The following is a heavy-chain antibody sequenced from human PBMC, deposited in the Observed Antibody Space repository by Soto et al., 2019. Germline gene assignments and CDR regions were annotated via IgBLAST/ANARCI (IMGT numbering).Heavy chain of an antibody. D-gene: IGHD4-4*01. Sequence: QVQLQESGPGLVKPSETLSLTCTVSGGSISSYYWSWIRQPPGKGLEWIGYIYYSGSTNYNPSLKSRVTISVDTSKNQFSLKLRSVTAADTAVYYCARVSDYSNFMTFDIWGQGTMVTVSS. J-gene: IGHJ3*02. CDR3: ARVSDYSNFMTFDI. CDR2: IYYSGST. CDR1: GGSISSYY. V-gene: IGHV4-59*01.